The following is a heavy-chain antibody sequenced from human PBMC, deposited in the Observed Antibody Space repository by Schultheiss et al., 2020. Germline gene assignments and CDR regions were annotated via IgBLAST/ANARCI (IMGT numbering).Heavy chain of an antibody. CDR1: GGSISNGGYA. D-gene: IGHD3-10*01. CDR3: ARNPLVRGVVSPSDY. J-gene: IGHJ4*02. Sequence: SETLSLTCAVSGGSISNGGYAWSWIRQPPGKGLEWIGYIYYSGSTNYNPSLRSRVTISVDTSKNQFSLKLSPVTVADTAVYYCARNPLVRGVVSPSDYWGQGTLVTVSS. V-gene: IGHV4-61*08. CDR2: IYYSGST.